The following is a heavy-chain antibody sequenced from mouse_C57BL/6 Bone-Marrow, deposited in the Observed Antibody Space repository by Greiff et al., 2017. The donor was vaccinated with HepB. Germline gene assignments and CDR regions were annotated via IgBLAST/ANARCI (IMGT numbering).Heavy chain of an antibody. CDR2: INPSNGGT. D-gene: IGHD2-3*01. V-gene: IGHV1-53*01. J-gene: IGHJ4*01. Sequence: QVQLKQPGTELVKPGASVKLSCKASGYTFTSYWMHWVKQRPGQGLEWIGNINPSNGGTNYNEKFKSKATLTVDKSSSTAYMQLSSLTSEDSAVYYCARWLLCYYAMDYWGQGTSVTVSS. CDR1: GYTFTSYW. CDR3: ARWLLCYYAMDY.